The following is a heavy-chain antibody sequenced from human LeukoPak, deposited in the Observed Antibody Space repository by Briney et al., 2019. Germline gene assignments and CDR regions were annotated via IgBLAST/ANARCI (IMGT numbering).Heavy chain of an antibody. CDR1: GFTFSSYS. D-gene: IGHD1-1*01. J-gene: IGHJ4*02. CDR2: ISSSSSYI. V-gene: IGHV3-21*01. CDR3: ARSGYNWNDVIYFDY. Sequence: PGESLRLSCAASGFTFSSYSMNWVRQAPGKGLEWVSSISSSSSYIYYADSVKGRFTISRDNAKNSLYLQMNSLRAEDTAVYYCARSGYNWNDVIYFDYWGQGTLVTVSS.